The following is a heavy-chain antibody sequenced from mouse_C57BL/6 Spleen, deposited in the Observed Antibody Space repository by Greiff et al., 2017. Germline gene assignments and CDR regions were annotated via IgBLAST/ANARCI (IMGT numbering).Heavy chain of an antibody. D-gene: IGHD1-1*01. J-gene: IGHJ2*01. CDR3: ARIPGVVAPYFDY. Sequence: QVQLQQSGAELAKPGASVKLSCKASGYTFTSHWMHWVKQRPGQGLEWIGYINPSSGYTKYNQKFKDKATLTADKSSSTAYMQLSSLTYEDSAVYYCARIPGVVAPYFDYWGQGTTLTVSS. CDR2: INPSSGYT. V-gene: IGHV1-7*01. CDR1: GYTFTSHW.